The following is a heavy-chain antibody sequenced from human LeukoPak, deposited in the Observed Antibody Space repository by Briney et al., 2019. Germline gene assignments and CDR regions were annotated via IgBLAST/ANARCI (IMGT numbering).Heavy chain of an antibody. CDR2: INPNSGAT. Sequence: ASVKVSCKTSGYTFTGSYMHWVRQAPGQGLEWMGWINPNSGATYYAQKFQGRVTMARDTSISTAYMELSRLTSDDTAVYYCAREDGNGYYEYWGQGTMVTVSS. CDR1: GYTFTGSY. J-gene: IGHJ4*02. V-gene: IGHV1-2*02. D-gene: IGHD5-24*01. CDR3: AREDGNGYYEY.